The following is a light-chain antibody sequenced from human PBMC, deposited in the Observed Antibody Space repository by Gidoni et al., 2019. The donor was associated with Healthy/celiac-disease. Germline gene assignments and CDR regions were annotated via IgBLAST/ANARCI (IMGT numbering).Light chain of an antibody. Sequence: DIQMTQSPSSLSASVGDRVNITCRLSQSISSYLNWYQQKPGKAPKLLIYAASSLQSGVPSRFSGSGSGTDFTLTISSLEPEDFAMYYCQQSYSTPVWTFGQGTKVEIK. J-gene: IGKJ1*01. CDR1: QSISSY. CDR3: QQSYSTPVWT. CDR2: AAS. V-gene: IGKV1-39*01.